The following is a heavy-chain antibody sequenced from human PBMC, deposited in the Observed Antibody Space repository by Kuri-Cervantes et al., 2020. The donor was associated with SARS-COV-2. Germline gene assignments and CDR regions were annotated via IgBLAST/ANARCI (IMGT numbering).Heavy chain of an antibody. CDR1: GFTFSSYA. Sequence: GESLKISCAASGFTFSSYAMSWVRQAPGKGLEWVSAISGSGGSTYYADSVKGRFTISRDNSKNTLYLQMNSLRAEDMAVYYCAKVSWGYYFDYWGQGTLVTVSS. CDR3: AKVSWGYYFDY. D-gene: IGHD3-16*01. V-gene: IGHV3-23*01. J-gene: IGHJ4*02. CDR2: ISGSGGST.